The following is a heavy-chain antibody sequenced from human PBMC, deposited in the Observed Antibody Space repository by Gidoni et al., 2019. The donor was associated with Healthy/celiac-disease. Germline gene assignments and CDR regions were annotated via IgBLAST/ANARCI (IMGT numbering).Heavy chain of an antibody. D-gene: IGHD1-26*01. CDR3: ARRTIVGATPFDY. J-gene: IGHJ4*02. V-gene: IGHV4-39*01. CDR2: IYYSGST. CDR1: GGSISSSSYY. Sequence: QLQLQESGPGLVKPSETLSLTCTVSGGSISSSSYYWGGIRQPPGKGLEWIGSIYYSGSTYYNPSLKSRVTISVDTSKNQFSLKLSSVTAADTAVYYCARRTIVGATPFDYWGQGTLVTVSS.